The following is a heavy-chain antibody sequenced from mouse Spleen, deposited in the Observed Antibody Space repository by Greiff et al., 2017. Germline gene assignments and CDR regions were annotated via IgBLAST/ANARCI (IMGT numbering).Heavy chain of an antibody. CDR2: INPNNGGT. V-gene: IGHV1-18*01. D-gene: IGHD2-3*01. Sequence: EVQLQQSGPELVKPGASVKIPCKASGYTFTDYNMDWVKQSHGKSLEWIGDINPNNGGTIYNQKFKGKATLTVDKSSSTAYMELRSLTSEDTAVYYCARIGDGSPYWYFDVWGTGTTVTVSS. CDR3: ARIGDGSPYWYFDV. CDR1: GYTFTDYN. J-gene: IGHJ1*03.